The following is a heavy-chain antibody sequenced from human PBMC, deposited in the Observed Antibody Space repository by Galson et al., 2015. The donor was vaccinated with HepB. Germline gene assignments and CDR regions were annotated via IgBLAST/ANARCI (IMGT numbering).Heavy chain of an antibody. CDR3: ARTYDFWSGYTY. D-gene: IGHD3-3*01. Sequence: TLSLTCTVSGGSISSYYWSWIRQPPGKGLEWIGYIYYSGSTNYNPSLKSRVTISVDTSKNQFSLKLSSVTAADTAVYYCARTYDFWSGYTYWGQGTLVTVSS. CDR2: IYYSGST. CDR1: GGSISSYY. J-gene: IGHJ4*02. V-gene: IGHV4-59*01.